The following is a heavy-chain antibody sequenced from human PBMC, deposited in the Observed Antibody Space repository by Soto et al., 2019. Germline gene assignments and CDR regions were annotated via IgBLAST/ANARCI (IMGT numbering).Heavy chain of an antibody. V-gene: IGHV4-30-4*01. CDR1: GGSINTGNYY. Sequence: TSETLCLTCTVSGGSINTGNYYWSWIRQPPGEGLEWIGYILNSGSTYYNPSLKSRVTMSVDTSKNQFSLKMSSVTAADTAVYYCAAPEAARSSGWYFGLDYWSQGTLVTVSS. D-gene: IGHD6-19*01. CDR2: ILNSGST. CDR3: AAPEAARSSGWYFGLDY. J-gene: IGHJ4*02.